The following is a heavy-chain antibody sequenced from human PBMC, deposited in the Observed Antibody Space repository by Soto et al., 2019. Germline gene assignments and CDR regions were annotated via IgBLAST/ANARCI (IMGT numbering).Heavy chain of an antibody. D-gene: IGHD3-10*01. V-gene: IGHV4-34*01. Sequence: SETLSLTCAVYGGSFSGYYWSWIRQPPGKGLEWIGEINHSGSTNYNPSLKSRVTISVDTSKNQFSLKLSSVTAADTAVYYCARGGDTMVRGALDYWGQGTLVTVSS. CDR3: ARGGDTMVRGALDY. J-gene: IGHJ4*02. CDR2: INHSGST. CDR1: GGSFSGYY.